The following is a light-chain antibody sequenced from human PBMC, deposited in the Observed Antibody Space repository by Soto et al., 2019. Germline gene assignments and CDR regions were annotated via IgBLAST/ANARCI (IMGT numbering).Light chain of an antibody. CDR1: SSDIGKSNL. V-gene: IGLV2-23*02. CDR2: EVR. J-gene: IGLJ1*01. Sequence: QSALSQPASLSGSPGQSVTISCTGSSSDIGKSNLVSWYQRHPGKAPKLIIYEVRKRPSGISDRFSGSKSGATASLTISGLQAEDEADSYCCSYAKGSASFVFGRGTELTVL. CDR3: CSYAKGSASFV.